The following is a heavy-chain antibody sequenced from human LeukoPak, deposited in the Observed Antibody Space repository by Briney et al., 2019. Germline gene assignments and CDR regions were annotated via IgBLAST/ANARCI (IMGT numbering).Heavy chain of an antibody. CDR2: ITGSSDST. J-gene: IGHJ4*02. CDR3: AKNRERQPTPSEFDY. Sequence: GSLRLSCVASGFIFNDYNMNWVRQAPGEGLEWVSSITGSSDSTYYADSVKGRFTIFRDNTRNSLFLQMNSLRADDSAVYYCAKNRERQPTPSEFDYWGQGALVTVSS. V-gene: IGHV3-21*06. CDR1: GFIFNDYN. D-gene: IGHD5-24*01.